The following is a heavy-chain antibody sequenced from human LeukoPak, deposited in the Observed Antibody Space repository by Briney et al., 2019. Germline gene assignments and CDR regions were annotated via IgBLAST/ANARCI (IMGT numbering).Heavy chain of an antibody. Sequence: GGSLRLSCTASGFTFSSYSMNWVRQAPGKGLECVSSISSSSSYIYYADSVKGRFTISRDNAKNSLYLQMNSLRAEDTAVYYCARDREQWLAPTGWFDPWGQGTLVTVSS. V-gene: IGHV3-21*01. D-gene: IGHD6-19*01. CDR3: ARDREQWLAPTGWFDP. J-gene: IGHJ5*02. CDR1: GFTFSSYS. CDR2: ISSSSSYI.